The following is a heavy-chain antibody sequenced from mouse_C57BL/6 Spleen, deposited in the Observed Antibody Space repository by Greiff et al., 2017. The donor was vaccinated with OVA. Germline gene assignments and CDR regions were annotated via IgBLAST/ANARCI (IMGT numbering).Heavy chain of an antibody. CDR1: GYTFTDYY. D-gene: IGHD4-1*01. CDR2: IYPGSGNT. V-gene: IGHV1-76*01. J-gene: IGHJ1*03. Sequence: QVHVKQSGAELVRPGASVKLSCKASGYTFTDYYINWVKQRPGQGLEWIARIYPGSGNTYYNEKFKGKATLTAEKSSSTAYMQLSSLTSEDSAVYFCARLGPWYFDVWGTGTTVTVSS. CDR3: ARLGPWYFDV.